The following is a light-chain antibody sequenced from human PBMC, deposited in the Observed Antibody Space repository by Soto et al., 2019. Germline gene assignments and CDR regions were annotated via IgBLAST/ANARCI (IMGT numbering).Light chain of an antibody. CDR3: QQYVSSPFT. V-gene: IGKV3-20*01. CDR2: GAS. Sequence: EIVLTQSPGTLSLSPGERATLSCRASQSVGSNYLAWYQQKPGQAPRLLIYGASSRATGIPDRFSGSGSGTDFTLTINRLEPEDCAVYYCQQYVSSPFTFGPGTRVDIK. CDR1: QSVGSNY. J-gene: IGKJ3*01.